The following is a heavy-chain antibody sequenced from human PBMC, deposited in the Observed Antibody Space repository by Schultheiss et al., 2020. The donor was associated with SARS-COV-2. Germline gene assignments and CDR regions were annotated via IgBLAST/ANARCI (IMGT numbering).Heavy chain of an antibody. CDR1: GFTFSSYW. V-gene: IGHV3-74*01. J-gene: IGHJ2*01. CDR3: ARLAYCGGDCYLRDWYFDL. CDR2: INSDGSRT. Sequence: GGSLRLSCAASGFTFSSYWMHWVRQAPGKGLVWVSRINSDGSRTSYADSVKGRFTISRDNAKNTLYLQMNSLRAEDTAVYYCARLAYCGGDCYLRDWYFDLWGRGTLVTVSS. D-gene: IGHD2-21*02.